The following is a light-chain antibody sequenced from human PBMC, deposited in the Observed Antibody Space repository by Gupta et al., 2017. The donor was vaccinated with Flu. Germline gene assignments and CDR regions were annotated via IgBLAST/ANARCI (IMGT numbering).Light chain of an antibody. V-gene: IGKV3-20*01. Sequence: EIVFTQSPGTLSLSPGERATLSCRASQSVNNNLLTWYQQKPGQAPRLLIYGASSRATGIPDRFSGSGSGTDFTLTIRRLEPEDFAVYYCQQYGSSVYTFGQGTKLEIK. CDR1: QSVNNNL. J-gene: IGKJ2*01. CDR2: GAS. CDR3: QQYGSSVYT.